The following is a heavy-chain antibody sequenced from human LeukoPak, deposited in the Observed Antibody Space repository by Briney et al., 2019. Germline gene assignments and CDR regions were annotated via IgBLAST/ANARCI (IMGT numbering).Heavy chain of an antibody. CDR2: IRYDGSNK. V-gene: IGHV3-30*02. CDR3: AKELNHVWGSYRMSPTFDY. Sequence: GGSLRLSCAASGFTFSSYGMHWVRQAPGKGLEWVAFIRYDGSNKYYADSVKGRFTISRDNSKNTLYLQMNSLRAEDTAVYYCAKELNHVWGSYRMSPTFDYWGQGTLVTVSS. J-gene: IGHJ4*02. CDR1: GFTFSSYG. D-gene: IGHD3-16*02.